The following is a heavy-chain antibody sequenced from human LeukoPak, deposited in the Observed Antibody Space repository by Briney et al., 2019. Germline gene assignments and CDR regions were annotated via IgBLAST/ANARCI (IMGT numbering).Heavy chain of an antibody. CDR3: AQYPDYGGDYDAFDI. Sequence: SGPTLVNPTQTLTLTRTFSGFSLSTSGMGVGWIRQPPEKALEWLAIIYWNDDRRYSPSLKSRLTIKKDTSKNQVVLTMTNMDPVDTATYYCAQYPDYGGDYDAFDIWGHGTMVTVSS. J-gene: IGHJ3*02. V-gene: IGHV2-5*01. D-gene: IGHD4-23*01. CDR2: IYWNDDR. CDR1: GFSLSTSGMG.